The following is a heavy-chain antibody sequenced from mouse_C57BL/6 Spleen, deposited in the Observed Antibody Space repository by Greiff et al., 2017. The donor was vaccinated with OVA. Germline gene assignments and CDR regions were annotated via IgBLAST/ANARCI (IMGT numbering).Heavy chain of an antibody. Sequence: QVQLQQPGTELVKPGASVKLSCKASGYTFPSYWMPWVKQRPGQGLEWIGNINPSTGGPNYNEKFKGKATLTVATSSSTAYRQRSSLPSEDAAVDDCARGIDYYGSRADAMDYWGQGTSVTVSS. D-gene: IGHD1-1*01. V-gene: IGHV1-53*01. CDR2: INPSTGGP. CDR3: ARGIDYYGSRADAMDY. J-gene: IGHJ4*01. CDR1: GYTFPSYW.